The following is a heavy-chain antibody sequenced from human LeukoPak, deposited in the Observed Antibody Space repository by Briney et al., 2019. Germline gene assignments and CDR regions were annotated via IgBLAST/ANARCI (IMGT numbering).Heavy chain of an antibody. CDR2: ISGRGDST. CDR1: GFTFSSYA. V-gene: IGHV3-23*01. J-gene: IGHJ4*02. D-gene: IGHD2-15*01. Sequence: GGSQRLSCAASGFTFSSYAMGWVRQAPGKGLEWVSGISGRGDSTYYADSVKGRFTISRDNSKNTLYLQMNSLRAEDTAVYYCTKDGGRTTMVVAASHYWGQGTLVTIPS. CDR3: TKDGGRTTMVVAASHY.